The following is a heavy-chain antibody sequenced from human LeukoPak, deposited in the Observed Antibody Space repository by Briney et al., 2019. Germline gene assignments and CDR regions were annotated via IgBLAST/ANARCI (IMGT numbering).Heavy chain of an antibody. V-gene: IGHV3-30*18. Sequence: PGGSLRLSCAASGFTFSSYGMHWVRQAPGKGLEWVAVISYDGSNKYYADSVKGRFTISRDNSKNTLYLQMNSLRAEDTAVYYCAKDGVAAAVDYWGQGTLATVSS. D-gene: IGHD6-13*01. CDR3: AKDGVAAAVDY. CDR2: ISYDGSNK. CDR1: GFTFSSYG. J-gene: IGHJ4*02.